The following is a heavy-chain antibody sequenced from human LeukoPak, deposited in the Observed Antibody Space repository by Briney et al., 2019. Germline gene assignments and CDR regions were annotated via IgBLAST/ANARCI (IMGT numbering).Heavy chain of an antibody. V-gene: IGHV3-48*04. CDR1: GFTFSRFT. D-gene: IGHD4-11*01. CDR2: ISGSGTTK. J-gene: IGHJ3*02. CDR3: VKTPSSSTVTTEGAAFDI. Sequence: GGSLRLSCAASGFTFSRFTMNWVRQAPGKGLEWVSYISGSGTTKYYADSVRGRFTISRDNAKNSLYLQMDSLTTEDTAFYFCVKTPSSSTVTTEGAAFDIWGPGTLVTVSS.